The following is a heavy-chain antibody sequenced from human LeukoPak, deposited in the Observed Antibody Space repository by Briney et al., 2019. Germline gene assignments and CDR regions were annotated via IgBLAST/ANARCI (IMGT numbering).Heavy chain of an antibody. CDR3: VRASTSGRAFDY. Sequence: SETLPLTCTVSGGSISGYYWSWIRQPAGKGLEWIGRIQTSGSANYNPSLKSRLTMSVDTSENQFSLNLNSVTAADTAVYYCVRASTSGRAFDYWGQGTLVTVSS. J-gene: IGHJ4*02. D-gene: IGHD2-2*01. V-gene: IGHV4-4*07. CDR1: GGSISGYY. CDR2: IQTSGSA.